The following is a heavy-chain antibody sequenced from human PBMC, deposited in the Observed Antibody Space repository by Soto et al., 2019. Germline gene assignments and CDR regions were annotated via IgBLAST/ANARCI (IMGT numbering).Heavy chain of an antibody. D-gene: IGHD1-26*01. CDR3: AGRPEIHPR. V-gene: IGHV4-4*02. J-gene: IGHJ4*02. Sequence: QVHLQESGPGLVKPSETLSLTCAISGGSTSSSDWWTWVHQPPGEGLEWIGEIHRDGVTNYNSSLKSRLPISLDQSRNQFSLSLTSVTAADAAVYFCAGRPEIHPRWGQGILVPVSS. CDR1: GGSTSSSDW. CDR2: IHRDGVT.